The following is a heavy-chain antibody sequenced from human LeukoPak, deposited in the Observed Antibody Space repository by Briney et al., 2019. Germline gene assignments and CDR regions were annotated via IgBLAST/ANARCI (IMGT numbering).Heavy chain of an antibody. J-gene: IGHJ4*02. CDR1: GGSISSYY. D-gene: IGHD3-22*01. V-gene: IGHV4-4*07. CDR3: ASGQLLITESPFDY. Sequence: SETLSLTCTVSGGSISSYYWTWIRQPAGKGLGWIGRIYTSGSTNYNPSLKSRVTMSVDTSKNQFSLKLSSVTAADTAVYYCASGQLLITESPFDYWGQGTLVTVSS. CDR2: IYTSGST.